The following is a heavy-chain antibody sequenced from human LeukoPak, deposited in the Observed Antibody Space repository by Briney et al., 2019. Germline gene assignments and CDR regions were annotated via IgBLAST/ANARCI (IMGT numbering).Heavy chain of an antibody. J-gene: IGHJ4*02. Sequence: PGGSLRLSCAASGFTVSSNYMSWVRQAPGKGLEWVSAISGSAYSTYYADSVKGHFTISRDNSKNTLYLQMNSLRAEDTAAYYCAKETVAAPPIDYWGQGTLVTVSS. D-gene: IGHD6-19*01. CDR3: AKETVAAPPIDY. V-gene: IGHV3-23*01. CDR2: ISGSAYST. CDR1: GFTVSSNY.